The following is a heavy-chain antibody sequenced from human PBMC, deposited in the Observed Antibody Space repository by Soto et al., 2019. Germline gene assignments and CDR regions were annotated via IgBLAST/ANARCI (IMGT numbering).Heavy chain of an antibody. D-gene: IGHD6-13*01. V-gene: IGHV1-69*05. CDR1: GGTFSSYA. J-gene: IGHJ6*02. CDR3: ARIEGIAERYYYGMDV. CDR2: IIPIFGTA. Sequence: QVQLVQSGAEVKKPGSSVKVSCKASGGTFSSYAISWVRQAPGQGLEWMGGIIPIFGTANYAQKFQGRVTRTTDESTSTDYMELSSLRSEDTAVYYCARIEGIAERYYYGMDVWGQGTTVTVSS.